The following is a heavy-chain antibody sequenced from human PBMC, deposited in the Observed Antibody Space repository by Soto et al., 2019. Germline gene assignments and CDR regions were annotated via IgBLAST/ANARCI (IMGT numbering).Heavy chain of an antibody. D-gene: IGHD3-10*01. CDR3: ARARMVRGIIYYYGMDV. Sequence: QVQLQESGPGLVKSSQTLSLTCTVSGGSISSDGNYWSWIRQHPGKGLEWIGYIYYSGSTNYNPSRKSRVIISVDTSKNQFSLKLNSATAADTAVYYCARARMVRGIIYYYGMDVWGQGTTVTVSS. J-gene: IGHJ6*02. CDR1: GGSISSDGNY. CDR2: IYYSGST. V-gene: IGHV4-31*03.